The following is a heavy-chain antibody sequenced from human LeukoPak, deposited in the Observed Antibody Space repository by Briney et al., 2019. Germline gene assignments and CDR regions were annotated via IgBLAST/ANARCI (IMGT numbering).Heavy chain of an antibody. J-gene: IGHJ6*03. CDR1: GGSFSGYY. V-gene: IGHV4-34*01. D-gene: IGHD6-19*01. Sequence: PSETLSLTCAVYGGSFSGYYWSWIRQPPGKGLEWIGEINHSGSTNYNPSLKSRVTISVDTSKNQFSLKLSSVTAADTAVYYCARGIAVADRGSYYYYYMDVWGKGTTVTISS. CDR3: ARGIAVADRGSYYYYYMDV. CDR2: INHSGST.